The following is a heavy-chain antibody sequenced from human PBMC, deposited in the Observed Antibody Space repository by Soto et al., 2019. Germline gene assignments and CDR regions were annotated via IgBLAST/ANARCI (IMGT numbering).Heavy chain of an antibody. CDR1: GDTISTGGYT. CDR3: ARREIQGPIDY. D-gene: IGHD1-26*01. CDR2: TYHSGNP. V-gene: IGHV4-30-2*02. Sequence: SETLSLTCDVSGDTISTGGYTWAWIRQPPGKALEWIGHTYHSGNPYYNPSLKSRVIMSVDTSRNQFSLQLNSVTAADTAVYYCARREIQGPIDYWGQGTLVTVSS. J-gene: IGHJ4*02.